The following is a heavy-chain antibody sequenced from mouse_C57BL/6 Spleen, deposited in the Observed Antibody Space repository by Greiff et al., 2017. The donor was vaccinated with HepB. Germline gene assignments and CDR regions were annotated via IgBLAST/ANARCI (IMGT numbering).Heavy chain of an antibody. CDR3: ARYSNYLDY. Sequence: EVKLLESEEGLVQPGSSMKLSCTASGFTFSDYYMAWVRQVPEKGLEWVANINYDGSSTYYLDSLKSRFIISRDNAKNILYLQMSSLKSEDTATYYCARYSNYLDYWGQGTTLTVSS. D-gene: IGHD2-5*01. J-gene: IGHJ2*01. V-gene: IGHV5-16*01. CDR1: GFTFSDYY. CDR2: INYDGSST.